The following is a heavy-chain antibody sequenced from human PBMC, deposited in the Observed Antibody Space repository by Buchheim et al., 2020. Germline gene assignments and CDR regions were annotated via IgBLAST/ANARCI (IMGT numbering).Heavy chain of an antibody. J-gene: IGHJ4*02. CDR2: IDTTGTM. V-gene: IGHV3-48*03. D-gene: IGHD2-15*01. CDR1: GFTFSSDE. CDR3: TRGKLGYCSGGTCYS. Sequence: EVQMVESGGGLVQPGGSLRLSCAASGFTFSSDEMNWVRQAPGKGLEWVSHIDTTGTMHYADSVKDRFSISRDNAKNSLYLQITSLRAEDTAVYYCTRGKLGYCSGGTCYSWGQGTL.